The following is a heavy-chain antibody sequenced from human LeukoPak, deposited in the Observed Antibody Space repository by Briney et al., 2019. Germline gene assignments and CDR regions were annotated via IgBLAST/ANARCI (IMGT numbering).Heavy chain of an antibody. CDR2: INQDGSAA. V-gene: IGHV3-7*01. CDR1: GFTFSHYW. J-gene: IGHJ4*02. Sequence: PGGSLRLPCEASGFTFSHYWMAWVRQTPGKGLEWVANINQDGSAAFYVDSVKGRVTISRDNAESSLYLQMYGLTAEDTAVYYCVRSIDYWGQGTLVTVSS. CDR3: VRSIDY.